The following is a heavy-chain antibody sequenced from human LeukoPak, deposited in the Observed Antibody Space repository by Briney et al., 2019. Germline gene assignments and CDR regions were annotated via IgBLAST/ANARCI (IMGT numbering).Heavy chain of an antibody. D-gene: IGHD1-1*01. V-gene: IGHV4-59*01. J-gene: IGHJ6*03. CDR3: ARGRVSSSTWYSTYYYYFYMDV. CDR2: VFSSGTT. Sequence: SETLSLTCTVSGDSISGYYWSWIRQPPGKGLEWIGYVFSSGTTNYNPSLKGRVTLLVDTSKNQFSLELNSVTAADTAVYFCARGRVSSSTWYSTYYYYFYMDVWGKGTTVTVSS. CDR1: GDSISGYY.